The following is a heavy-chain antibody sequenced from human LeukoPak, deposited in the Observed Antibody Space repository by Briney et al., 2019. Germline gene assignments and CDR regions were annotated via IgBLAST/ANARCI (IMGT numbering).Heavy chain of an antibody. CDR2: MYPKSGNT. D-gene: IGHD3-3*01. J-gene: IGHJ6*03. CDR1: RETFTTYD. Sequence: ASVKVSCNLSRETFTTYDINWVRQATGQGLEWMGWMYPKSGNTVYAQKFQGRLTLTRDISISTAYMELSSLRSEDTAVYFCARAIPIFDYYYMDVWGKGTTVTVSS. V-gene: IGHV1-8*01. CDR3: ARAIPIFDYYYMDV.